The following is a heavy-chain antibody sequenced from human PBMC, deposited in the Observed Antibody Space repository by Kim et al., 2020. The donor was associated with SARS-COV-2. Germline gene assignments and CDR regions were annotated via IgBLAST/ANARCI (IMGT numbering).Heavy chain of an antibody. J-gene: IGHJ4*02. CDR2: VKDDGTT. CDR3: ISDVPTHPNQADY. D-gene: IGHD2-2*01. Sequence: GGSLRLSCVASGFTFTGAWLTWIRQAPGKGLEPLGRVKDDGTTDYAAPVKGRFTVSRDDSKNTMYLQMNSLKIEDTAVYYCISDVPTHPNQADYWGQGTLVIVSA. V-gene: IGHV3-15*01. CDR1: GFTFTGAW.